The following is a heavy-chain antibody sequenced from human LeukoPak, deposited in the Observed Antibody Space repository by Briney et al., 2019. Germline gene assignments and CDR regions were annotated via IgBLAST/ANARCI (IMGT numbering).Heavy chain of an antibody. CDR2: IYPGDSDT. D-gene: IGHD5-18*01. CDR3: ARHPPTRGYSYGWSEY. Sequence: GESLKISCKGSEYSFTNHWIAWVRQMPGKGLEWMGIIYPGDSDTRYSPSFQGQVTISADKSISTAYLQWSSLKASDTAMYYCARHPPTRGYSYGWSEYWGQGTLVTVSS. CDR1: EYSFTNHW. V-gene: IGHV5-51*01. J-gene: IGHJ4*02.